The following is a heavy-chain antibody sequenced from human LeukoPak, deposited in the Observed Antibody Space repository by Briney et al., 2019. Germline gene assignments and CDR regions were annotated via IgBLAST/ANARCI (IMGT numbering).Heavy chain of an antibody. V-gene: IGHV4-59*01. D-gene: IGHD2-2*02. CDR1: GGSISSYY. CDR3: ARDRVPRDIVVVPAAIEAYYYMDV. Sequence: SETLSLTCTVSGGSISSYYWSWIRQPPGKGLEWIGYIYYSGSTNYNPSLKSRVTISVDTSKNQFSLKLSSVTAADTAVYSCARDRVPRDIVVVPAAIEAYYYMDVWGKGTTVTVSS. CDR2: IYYSGST. J-gene: IGHJ6*03.